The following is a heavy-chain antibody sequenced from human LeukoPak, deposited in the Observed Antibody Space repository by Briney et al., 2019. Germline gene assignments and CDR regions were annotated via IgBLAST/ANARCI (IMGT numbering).Heavy chain of an antibody. CDR2: VKQDGREK. D-gene: IGHD1-1*01. Sequence: PGGSLRLSCTDSGFTFSNYWMSWVRQAPGKGLEWVANVKQDGREKYYVDSVKGRFTISRDNAKNSLYLQMNSLRVEDTAVYYCARLGLEVGGPNWFDPWGQGTLVTVSS. CDR1: GFTFSNYW. CDR3: ARLGLEVGGPNWFDP. J-gene: IGHJ5*02. V-gene: IGHV3-7*01.